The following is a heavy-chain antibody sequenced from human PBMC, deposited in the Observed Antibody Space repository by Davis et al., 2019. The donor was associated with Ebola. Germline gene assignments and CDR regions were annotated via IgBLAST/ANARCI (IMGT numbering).Heavy chain of an antibody. V-gene: IGHV3-30*18. D-gene: IGHD3-3*01. CDR2: ISYDGSNK. CDR1: GFTFSSYG. Sequence: PGGSLRLSCAASGFTFSSYGMHWVRQAPGKGLEWVAVISYDGSNKYYADSVKGRFTISRDNSKNTLYLQMNSLRAEDTAVYYCAKDSRDFWSGYHPSYYGMDVWGQGTLVTVS. J-gene: IGHJ6*02. CDR3: AKDSRDFWSGYHPSYYGMDV.